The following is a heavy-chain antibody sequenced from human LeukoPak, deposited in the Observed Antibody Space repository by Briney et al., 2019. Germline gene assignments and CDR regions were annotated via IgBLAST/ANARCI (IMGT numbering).Heavy chain of an antibody. D-gene: IGHD3-3*01. J-gene: IGHJ4*02. Sequence: ASVKVSCKASGYTFTGYYIHWVRQAPGQGLEWMAWINPNSGGTNYTQKFQGRVSMTRDTSISTVYMDLSRLKSDDTAVYFCARRVGVIGATWPFDYWGQGTLVTVSS. CDR1: GYTFTGYY. V-gene: IGHV1-2*02. CDR2: INPNSGGT. CDR3: ARRVGVIGATWPFDY.